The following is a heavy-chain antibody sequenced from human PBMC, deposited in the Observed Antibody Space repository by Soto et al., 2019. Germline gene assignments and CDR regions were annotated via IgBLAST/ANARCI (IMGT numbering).Heavy chain of an antibody. J-gene: IGHJ6*02. CDR3: AKAYSARSYCGMDV. Sequence: EVQLVESGGGLVQPGRSLRLSRAASGFTFDDYAMHWVRQAPGKGLEWVSGISWNSGSIGYADSVKGRFTISRDNAKNSLYLEMNSLRAEDTALYYCAKAYSARSYCGMDVWGQGTTVTVSS. CDR2: ISWNSGSI. D-gene: IGHD2-21*01. CDR1: GFTFDDYA. V-gene: IGHV3-9*01.